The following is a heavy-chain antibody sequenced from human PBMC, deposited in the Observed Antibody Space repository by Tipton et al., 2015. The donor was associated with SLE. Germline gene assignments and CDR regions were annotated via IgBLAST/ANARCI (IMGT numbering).Heavy chain of an antibody. V-gene: IGHV3-30*02. D-gene: IGHD3-16*01. Sequence: SLRLPCAASGFTYSGYAMHWVRQAPGKGLEWVAFIRADGSNKDYADSVKGRFTISRDNSKNTLYLQMNRLRVEDTAVYYCAGGTGAYFDHWGQGTLVTVSA. CDR2: IRADGSNK. J-gene: IGHJ4*02. CDR3: AGGTGAYFDH. CDR1: GFTYSGYA.